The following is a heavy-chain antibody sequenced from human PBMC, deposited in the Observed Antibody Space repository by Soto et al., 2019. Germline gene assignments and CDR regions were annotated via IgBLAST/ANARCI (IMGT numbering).Heavy chain of an antibody. CDR1: GLTFRNDC. CDR3: AVYGYGVSAAAY. J-gene: IGHJ4*02. Sequence: PGGTLRLSCAGSGLTFRNDCLRWVRQAPGKGLEWVANINQDGSERYYVDSVRGRFTISRDNIENSLYLQLNSLRPEDTAVYYCAVYGYGVSAAAYWGQGTLVTVSS. CDR2: INQDGSER. V-gene: IGHV3-7*03. D-gene: IGHD4-17*01.